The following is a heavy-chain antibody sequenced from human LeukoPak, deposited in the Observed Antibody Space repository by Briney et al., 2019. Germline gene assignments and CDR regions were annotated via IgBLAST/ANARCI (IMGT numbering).Heavy chain of an antibody. CDR1: GFTFSSYS. CDR3: ARDYENLTGSKTRFHY. J-gene: IGHJ4*02. Sequence: GGSLRLSCAASGFTFSSYSMNWVRQAPGKGLEWVSSISSSSSYIYYVDSVKGRFTISRDNAKNSLYLQMNTLRAEDTAVYYCARDYENLTGSKTRFHYWGQGTLVTVSS. V-gene: IGHV3-21*01. D-gene: IGHD3-9*01. CDR2: ISSSSSYI.